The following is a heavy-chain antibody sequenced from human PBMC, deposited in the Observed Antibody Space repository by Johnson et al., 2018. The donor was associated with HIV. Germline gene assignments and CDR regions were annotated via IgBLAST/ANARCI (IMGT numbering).Heavy chain of an antibody. J-gene: IGHJ3*02. CDR2: ISYDGRNK. D-gene: IGHD2-15*01. CDR3: AAGWWPGSFDI. Sequence: QVQLVESGGGVVQPGRSLRLSCAASGFTFSNYAIHWVRQAPGKGLEWVALISYDGRNKYYADSVKGRFTISRDNSKNTLSLQMSSLRAEDTAVYYYAAGWWPGSFDIWGQGTMVTVSS. V-gene: IGHV3-30*04. CDR1: GFTFSNYA.